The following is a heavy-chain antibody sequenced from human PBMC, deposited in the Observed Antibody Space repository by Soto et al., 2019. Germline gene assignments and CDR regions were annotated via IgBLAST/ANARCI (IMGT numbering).Heavy chain of an antibody. CDR1: GFTFSDYY. J-gene: IGHJ4*02. V-gene: IGHV3-11*06. Sequence: SGWSLRLACECSGFTFSDYYIRWIRQAPGKGLEWISYSSNSGTFSRYADSVKGRFSISRDNTKNLLYLQMNSLRAEDTAVYYCARSGDNYNRLDYWGQGTPVTVSS. CDR3: ARSGDNYNRLDY. CDR2: SSNSGTFS. D-gene: IGHD1-1*01.